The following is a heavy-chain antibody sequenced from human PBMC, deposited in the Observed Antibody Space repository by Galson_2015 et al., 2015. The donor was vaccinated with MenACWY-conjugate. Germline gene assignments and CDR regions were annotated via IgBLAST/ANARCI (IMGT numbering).Heavy chain of an antibody. D-gene: IGHD6-13*01. V-gene: IGHV1-69*01. J-gene: IGHJ5*02. CDR3: ARDGHSSTWNQYNWFDP. Sequence: SCKASGGTFSSYGISWVRQAPGQGLEWMGAIIPISGAANYAQRFQGRVTMTADESTTTAYMELSSLRSEDTAVYYCARDGHSSTWNQYNWFDPWGQGTLVTVSS. CDR2: IIPISGAA. CDR1: GGTFSSYG.